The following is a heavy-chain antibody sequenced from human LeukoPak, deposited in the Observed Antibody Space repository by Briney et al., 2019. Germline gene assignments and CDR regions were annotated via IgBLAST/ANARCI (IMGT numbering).Heavy chain of an antibody. D-gene: IGHD3-3*01. CDR3: ARGTPFWSGYQYYYYMDV. CDR1: GYTFTSYG. J-gene: IGHJ6*03. CDR2: ISAYNGNT. Sequence: ASVKVSCKASGYTFTSYGISWVRQAPGQGLEWMGWISAYNGNTNYAQKLQGRVTMTTDTSTSTAYMELRSLRSDDTAVYYCARGTPFWSGYQYYYYMDVWGKGTTVTVSS. V-gene: IGHV1-18*01.